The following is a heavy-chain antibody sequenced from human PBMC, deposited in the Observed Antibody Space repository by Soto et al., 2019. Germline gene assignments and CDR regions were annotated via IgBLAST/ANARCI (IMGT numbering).Heavy chain of an antibody. CDR2: IIPILGIA. D-gene: IGHD1-20*01. V-gene: IGHV1-69*02. Sequence: GASVKVSCKASGGTFSSYTISWVRQAPGQGLEWMGRIIPILGIANYAQKFQGRVTITADKSTSTAYMELSSLRSEDTAVYYCATHRYNWKVANGDYYYYYYMDVWGKGTTVTVSS. CDR3: ATHRYNWKVANGDYYYYYYMDV. J-gene: IGHJ6*03. CDR1: GGTFSSYT.